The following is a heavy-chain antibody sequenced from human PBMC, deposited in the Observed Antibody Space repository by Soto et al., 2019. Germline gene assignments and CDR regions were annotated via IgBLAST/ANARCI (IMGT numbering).Heavy chain of an antibody. J-gene: IGHJ6*02. CDR3: ARGDGRRSTGFYYYYGMDV. D-gene: IGHD6-25*01. CDR1: GFTFNNYF. V-gene: IGHV1-46*02. Sequence: QVQLVQSGAEVKKPGASVKVSCKASGFTFNNYFFHWVRQAPRQGLEWMGIISPYDGSTNYEQSLQGRVTMTSDTSTSTVYMELSSLRSEDTAVYYCARGDGRRSTGFYYYYGMDVWGHGTTVTVSS. CDR2: ISPYDGST.